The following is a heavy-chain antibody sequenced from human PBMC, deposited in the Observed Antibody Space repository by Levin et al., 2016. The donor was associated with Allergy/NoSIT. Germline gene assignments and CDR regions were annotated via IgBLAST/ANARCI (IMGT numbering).Heavy chain of an antibody. Sequence: GESLKISCAPSGFIFTSYWMHWVRQAPGKGLVWLSHIHSGGSTTNYADSVRGRFTISRDNAKNTLYLQMSSLRAEDTAVYYCARGGQVGKAGYIIDYWGQGTVVTVSS. D-gene: IGHD3-10*01. CDR3: ARGGQVGKAGYIIDY. CDR1: GFIFTSYW. CDR2: IHSGGSTT. V-gene: IGHV3-74*01. J-gene: IGHJ4*02.